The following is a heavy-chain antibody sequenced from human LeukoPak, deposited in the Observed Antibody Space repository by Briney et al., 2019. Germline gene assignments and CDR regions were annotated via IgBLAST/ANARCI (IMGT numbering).Heavy chain of an antibody. J-gene: IGHJ4*02. CDR2: ISSSSSYI. V-gene: IGHV3-21*01. Sequence: GGSLRLSCAASGFTFSSYSMNWVRQAPGKGLEWVSSISSSSSYIYYADSVKGRFTISRDNAKNSLYLQMNSLRAEDTAVYYCASLGYCSSTSCYDGGYWGQGILVTVSS. CDR1: GFTFSSYS. CDR3: ASLGYCSSTSCYDGGY. D-gene: IGHD2-2*01.